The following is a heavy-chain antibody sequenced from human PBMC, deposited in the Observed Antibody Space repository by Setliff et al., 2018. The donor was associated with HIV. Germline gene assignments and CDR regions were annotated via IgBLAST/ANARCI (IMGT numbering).Heavy chain of an antibody. J-gene: IGHJ4*02. CDR3: ARGATREFIVGATIFDY. V-gene: IGHV4-59*01. CDR1: GGSIRSYY. Sequence: SETLSLTCTVSGGSIRSYYWSWIRQPPGKGLEWIGYIYYSGSTNSNPSLKSRVTISVDTSQNQFSLKMSSVTAADTAVYYCARGATREFIVGATIFDYWGQGTLVTVSS. CDR2: IYYSGST. D-gene: IGHD1-26*01.